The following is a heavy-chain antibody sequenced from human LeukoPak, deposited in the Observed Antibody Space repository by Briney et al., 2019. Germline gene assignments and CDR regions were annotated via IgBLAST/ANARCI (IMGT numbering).Heavy chain of an antibody. CDR3: ARGGYSYGSQPAGLGY. Sequence: ASVKVSCKASGYTFTSYDINWVRQATGQGLEWMGWMNPNSGNTGYAQKFQGRVTMTRDTSTSTVYMELSSLRSEDTAVYYCARGGYSYGSQPAGLGYWGQGTLVTVSS. V-gene: IGHV1-8*01. J-gene: IGHJ4*02. CDR1: GYTFTSYD. CDR2: MNPNSGNT. D-gene: IGHD5-18*01.